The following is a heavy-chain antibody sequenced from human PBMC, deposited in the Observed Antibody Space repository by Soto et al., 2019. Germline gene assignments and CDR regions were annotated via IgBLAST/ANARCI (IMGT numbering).Heavy chain of an antibody. CDR1: GLTFSNAW. Sequence: VGSLRLSCAAFGLTFSNAWMSWVRQVPGKGLEWVGRIKNKIDGETTDYAAPVKGRFTISRDDSKNTLYLQMNSLKTEDTAVYYCTTDDVDYYGMDVWGQGTTVTVSS. V-gene: IGHV3-15*01. CDR3: TTDDVDYYGMDV. CDR2: IKNKIDGETT. J-gene: IGHJ6*02.